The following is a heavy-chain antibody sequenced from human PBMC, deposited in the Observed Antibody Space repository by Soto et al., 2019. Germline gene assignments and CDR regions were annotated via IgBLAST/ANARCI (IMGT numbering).Heavy chain of an antibody. Sequence: HVLLVQSRPEVRKPGASVNVSCMASGDSFSKFGINWVRQAPGQGLEWMGWISGYSGQTNYAQKFQGRVTMTRDTSTTTAYMELRTLRSDDTAVYFCASHHSGPDWDQGTLVTVSS. CDR3: ASHHSGPD. V-gene: IGHV1-18*01. CDR1: GDSFSKFG. CDR2: ISGYSGQT. J-gene: IGHJ4*02. D-gene: IGHD6-25*01.